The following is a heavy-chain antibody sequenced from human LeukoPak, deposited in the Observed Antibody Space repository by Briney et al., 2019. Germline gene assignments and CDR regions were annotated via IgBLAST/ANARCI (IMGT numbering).Heavy chain of an antibody. CDR2: IYYTGTT. Sequence: SETLSLTCTVSGGSISSYYWSWIRQSPGKGLEWIGYIYYTGTTNYNPSLKSRVTISVDTSKNQFSLKVNSVTAADTAVYYCARRSSGGWRYFDFWGQGTLVTVSP. J-gene: IGHJ4*02. CDR3: ARRSSGGWRYFDF. CDR1: GGSISSYY. D-gene: IGHD6-25*01. V-gene: IGHV4-59*08.